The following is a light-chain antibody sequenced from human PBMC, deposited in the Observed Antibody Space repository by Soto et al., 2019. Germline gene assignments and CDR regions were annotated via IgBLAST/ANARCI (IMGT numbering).Light chain of an antibody. CDR3: QSYDSSLSGYV. J-gene: IGLJ7*01. Sequence: QSVLTQPPSVSGAPGQRVTISCTGSSSNIGAGYDVHWYQQLPGTAPKLLIYGNSNRPSGVPDRFSGSKSGTSASLAITGLQAEDEADYSCQSYDSSLSGYVFGGGTQLTVL. CDR2: GNS. CDR1: SSNIGAGYD. V-gene: IGLV1-40*01.